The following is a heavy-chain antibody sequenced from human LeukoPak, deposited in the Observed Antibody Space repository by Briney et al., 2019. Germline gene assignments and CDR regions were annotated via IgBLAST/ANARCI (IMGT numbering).Heavy chain of an antibody. V-gene: IGHV3-30*18. CDR1: GFTFSSYG. CDR3: AKGQLDFDY. D-gene: IGHD1-1*01. J-gene: IGHJ4*02. Sequence: GRSLRLSCAASGFTFSSYGMHWVRQAPGKGLEWVAVISYDGSNKYYADSVKGRFTISRDNSKNTLYLQMNSLRAEDTAVYYCAKGQLDFDYWGQGTLVTVSS. CDR2: ISYDGSNK.